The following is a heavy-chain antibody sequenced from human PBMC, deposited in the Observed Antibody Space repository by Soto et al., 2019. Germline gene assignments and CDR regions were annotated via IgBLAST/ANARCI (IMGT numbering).Heavy chain of an antibody. J-gene: IGHJ5*02. V-gene: IGHV1-3*01. CDR3: ARDRGLTATKNWFDP. D-gene: IGHD3-10*01. Sequence: ASVKVSCKGSEYTFTGYAMNLVRQSAGQRLEWMGWINAGNGNTKYSQEFQGRVTITRDTSARTAYMELSSLRSEDTAVYYCARDRGLTATKNWFDPWGQGTLVTVSS. CDR2: INAGNGNT. CDR1: EYTFTGYA.